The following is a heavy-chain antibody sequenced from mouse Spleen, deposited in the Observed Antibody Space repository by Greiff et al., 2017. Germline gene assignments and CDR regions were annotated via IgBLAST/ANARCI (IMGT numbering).Heavy chain of an antibody. J-gene: IGHJ3*01. V-gene: IGHV1-80*01. Sequence: QVQLQQSGAELVRPGSSVKISCKASGFAFSSYWMNWVKQRPGQGLEWIGQIYPGDGDPNYNGKFKGKATLTADKSSSTAYMQLSSLTSKDSAVYYCARYYYGPFAYWGQGTLVTVSA. CDR2: IYPGDGDP. CDR3: ARYYYGPFAY. CDR1: GFAFSSYW. D-gene: IGHD1-1*01.